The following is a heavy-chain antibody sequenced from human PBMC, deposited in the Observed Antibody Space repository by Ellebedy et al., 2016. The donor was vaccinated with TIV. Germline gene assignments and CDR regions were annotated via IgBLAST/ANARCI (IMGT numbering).Heavy chain of an antibody. V-gene: IGHV4-31*03. Sequence: SETLSLTXTVSGGSISSGIYYWSWIRQHPGRGLEWIGYIYYSGSTYYNPSLKSRLTISVDTSKNQFSLKLSSVTAADTAVYYCARDRRTKVFWSGRGSYGMDVWGQGTTVTVSS. J-gene: IGHJ6*02. D-gene: IGHD3-3*01. CDR3: ARDRRTKVFWSGRGSYGMDV. CDR2: IYYSGST. CDR1: GGSISSGIYY.